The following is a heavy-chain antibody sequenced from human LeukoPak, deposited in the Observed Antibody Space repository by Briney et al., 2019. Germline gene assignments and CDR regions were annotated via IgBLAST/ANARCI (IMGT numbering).Heavy chain of an antibody. Sequence: SETLSLTCTVSGGSISSYYWSWIRQPPGKGLEWIGYIYYSGSTNYNPSLKSRVAISVDTSKNQFSLKLSSVTAADTAVYYCARFVAAAVPDAFDIWGQGTMVTVSS. CDR2: IYYSGST. CDR1: GGSISSYY. CDR3: ARFVAAAVPDAFDI. D-gene: IGHD6-13*01. J-gene: IGHJ3*02. V-gene: IGHV4-59*01.